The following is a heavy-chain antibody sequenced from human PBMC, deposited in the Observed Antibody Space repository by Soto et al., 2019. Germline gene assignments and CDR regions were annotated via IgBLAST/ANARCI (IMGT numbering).Heavy chain of an antibody. J-gene: IGHJ5*02. D-gene: IGHD6-13*01. V-gene: IGHV4-59*01. CDR2: IYYSGST. CDR3: ARVQNGEQQLVRGNWFDP. CDR1: GGSINSYY. Sequence: PSETLSLTCTVSGGSINSYYWSWIRQPPGKGLEWIGYIYYSGSTNYNPSLKSRVTISVDTSKNQFSLKLSSVTAADTAVYYCARVQNGEQQLVRGNWFDPWGQGTLVTVSS.